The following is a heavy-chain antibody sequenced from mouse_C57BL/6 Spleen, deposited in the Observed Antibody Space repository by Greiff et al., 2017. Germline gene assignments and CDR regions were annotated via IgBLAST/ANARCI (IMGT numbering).Heavy chain of an antibody. D-gene: IGHD1-1*01. CDR2: IDPSDSYT. Sequence: QVQLQQPGAELVKPGASVKLSCKASGYTFTSYWMQWVKQRPGQGLEWIGEIDPSDSYTNYNQKFKGKATLTVDTSSSTAYMQLSSLTSEDSAVYYGAATVVAEDAMDYWGQGTSVTVSS. CDR1: GYTFTSYW. V-gene: IGHV1-50*01. CDR3: AATVVAEDAMDY. J-gene: IGHJ4*01.